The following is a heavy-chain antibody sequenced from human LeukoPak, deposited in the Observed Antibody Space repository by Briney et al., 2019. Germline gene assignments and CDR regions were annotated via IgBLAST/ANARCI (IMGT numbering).Heavy chain of an antibody. D-gene: IGHD6-19*01. CDR1: GYTFTSYD. CDR3: ARGRYSSGWYDAFDI. CDR2: MNPNSGNT. J-gene: IGHJ3*02. V-gene: IGHV1-8*01. Sequence: GASVKVSCKASGYTFTSYDINWVRQATGQGVEWMGWMNPNSGNTGYAQKFQGRVTMTRNTSISTAYMELSSLRSEDTAVYYCARGRYSSGWYDAFDIWGQGTMVTVSS.